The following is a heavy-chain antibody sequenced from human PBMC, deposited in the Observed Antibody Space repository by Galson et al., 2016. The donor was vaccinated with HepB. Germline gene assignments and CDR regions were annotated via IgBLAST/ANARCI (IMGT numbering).Heavy chain of an antibody. CDR2: INPIFGTP. CDR3: ATFCSSGYYSVDY. V-gene: IGHV1-69*01. Sequence: SVKLSCKASGATFSSYAINWVRQAPGQGLEWMGRINPIFGTPNDAQKFQGRVTINADESTGPAYMELSSLRADDTAVYFCATFCSSGYYSVDYWGQGTLVTVSS. J-gene: IGHJ4*02. CDR1: GATFSSYA. D-gene: IGHD3-22*01.